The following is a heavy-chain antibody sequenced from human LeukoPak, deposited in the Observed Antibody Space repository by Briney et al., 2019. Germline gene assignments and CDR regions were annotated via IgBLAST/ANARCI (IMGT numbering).Heavy chain of an antibody. V-gene: IGHV1-24*01. J-gene: IGHJ3*02. Sequence: ASVKVSCKVSGYALSESSIHWVRQTPGEGFEWMGGFDPEYVETTYAQKFRGRVTMTEDTSTDTAYMELSSLRSEDTAVYYCARGSIVGSGAFDIWGQGTMVTVSS. CDR2: FDPEYVET. CDR3: ARGSIVGSGAFDI. D-gene: IGHD6-25*01. CDR1: GYALSESS.